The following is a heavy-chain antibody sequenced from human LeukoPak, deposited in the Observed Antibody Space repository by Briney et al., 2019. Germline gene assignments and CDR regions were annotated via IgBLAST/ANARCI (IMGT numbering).Heavy chain of an antibody. CDR1: GGSISGSY. CDR3: ARGVESYGDYGY. CDR2: MYNSGST. J-gene: IGHJ4*02. V-gene: IGHV4-59*01. Sequence: SETLSLTCTVSGGSISGSYWSWIRQPPGKGLEWIAYMYNSGSTNYNPSLKSRVTISIDTSKNQFSLKLSSLTAADTAIYYCARGVESYGDYGYWGQGVLVTVSS. D-gene: IGHD4-17*01.